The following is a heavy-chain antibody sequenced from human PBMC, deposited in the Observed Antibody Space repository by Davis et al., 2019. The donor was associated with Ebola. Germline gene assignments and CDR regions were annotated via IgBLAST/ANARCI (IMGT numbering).Heavy chain of an antibody. D-gene: IGHD3-3*01. V-gene: IGHV3-64D*06. CDR3: VKDRFYYDFWSGYYTHYYYYYMDV. CDR2: ISSNGGST. Sequence: GESLKISCSASGFTFSSYAMHWVRQAPGKGLEYVSAISSNGGSTYYADSVKGRFTISRDNYKNTLYLQMSSLRAEDTAVYYCVKDRFYYDFWSGYYTHYYYYYMDVWGKGTTVTVSS. J-gene: IGHJ6*03. CDR1: GFTFSSYA.